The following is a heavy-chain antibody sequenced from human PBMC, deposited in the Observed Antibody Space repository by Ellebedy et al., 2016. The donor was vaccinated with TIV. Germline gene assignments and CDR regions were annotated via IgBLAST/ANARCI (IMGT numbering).Heavy chain of an antibody. Sequence: GGSLRLSCAASGFTFADYAMHWVRQAPGKGLEWVSGISWNSGSIGYADSVKGRFTISRDNAKNSLYLQMNSLRAEDTALYLPGGPGYSYGKHPPPPYWGQGTLVTVSS. J-gene: IGHJ4*02. D-gene: IGHD5-18*01. V-gene: IGHV3-9*01. CDR3: GGPGYSYGKHPPPPY. CDR1: GFTFADYA. CDR2: ISWNSGSI.